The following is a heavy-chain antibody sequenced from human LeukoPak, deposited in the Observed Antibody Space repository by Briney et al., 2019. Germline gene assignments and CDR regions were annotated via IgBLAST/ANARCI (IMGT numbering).Heavy chain of an antibody. D-gene: IGHD6-19*01. CDR1: GFSLTNYW. J-gene: IGHJ5*02. CDR3: AKDRQIAVARFDP. CDR2: ISSDGSVT. Sequence: GGSLRLSCAVSGFSLTNYWMHWVRQDPGKGLVWVSYISSDGSVTKYADSVKGRFTISRDNSKNTLYLQMNSLRAEDTAVYYCAKDRQIAVARFDPWGQGTLVTVSS. V-gene: IGHV3-74*03.